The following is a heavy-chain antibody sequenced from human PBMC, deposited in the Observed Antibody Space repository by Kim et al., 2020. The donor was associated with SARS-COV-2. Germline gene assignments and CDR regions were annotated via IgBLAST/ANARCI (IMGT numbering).Heavy chain of an antibody. J-gene: IGHJ3*02. D-gene: IGHD3-9*01. Sequence: PSLKSRLSISVDTSKSQFSLRLSSVTAADTAVYFCARDYNAAGYFIRAFDIWGQGTMVAVSS. CDR3: ARDYNAAGYFIRAFDI. V-gene: IGHV4-31*02.